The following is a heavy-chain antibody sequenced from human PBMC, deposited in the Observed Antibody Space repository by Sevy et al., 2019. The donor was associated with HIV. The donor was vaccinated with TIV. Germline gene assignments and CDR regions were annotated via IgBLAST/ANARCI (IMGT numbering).Heavy chain of an antibody. V-gene: IGHV1-2*02. CDR2: INPNSGGT. Sequence: ASVKVSCKASGYTFAGYYMHWVRQAPGQGLEWMGWINPNSGGTNYAQKFQGRVTMTRGTSISTAYMELSRLRSDDTAVYYCARAPHHCSSTSCPFDYWGQGTLVTVSS. D-gene: IGHD2-2*01. J-gene: IGHJ4*02. CDR1: GYTFAGYY. CDR3: ARAPHHCSSTSCPFDY.